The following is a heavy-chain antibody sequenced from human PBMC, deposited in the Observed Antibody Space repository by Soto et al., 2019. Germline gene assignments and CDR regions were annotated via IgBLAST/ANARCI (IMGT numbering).Heavy chain of an antibody. CDR2: IYYRGST. CDR3: ARVDRYCGGDCYPFDY. V-gene: IGHV4-30-4*01. D-gene: IGHD2-21*02. CDR1: VGSISSGNYY. J-gene: IGHJ4*02. Sequence: SETLSRTGTVSVGSISSGNYYCIWIRQPPDNGLEWMGYIYYRGSTYDNPSRRRLVTIALYKSKSQFSLKLSYVTAADQAVYYRARVDRYCGGDCYPFDYCGQGNLV.